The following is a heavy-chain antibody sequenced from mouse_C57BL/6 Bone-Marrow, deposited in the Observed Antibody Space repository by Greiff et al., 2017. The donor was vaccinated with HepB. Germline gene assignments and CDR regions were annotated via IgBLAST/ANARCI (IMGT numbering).Heavy chain of an antibody. CDR3: ARYYYGWYFDV. Sequence: QVQLQQSGPGLVQPSQSLSITCTVSGFSLTSYGVHWVRQSPGKGLEWLGVIWSGGSTDYNAAFISRLSISKDNSKRQVFFKMNSLQADDTAIYYCARYYYGWYFDVWGTGTTVTVSS. CDR2: IWSGGST. CDR1: GFSLTSYG. D-gene: IGHD1-1*01. V-gene: IGHV2-2*01. J-gene: IGHJ1*03.